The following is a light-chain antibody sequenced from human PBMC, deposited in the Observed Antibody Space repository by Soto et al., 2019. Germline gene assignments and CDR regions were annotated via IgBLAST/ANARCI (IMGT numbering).Light chain of an antibody. CDR1: QGISSY. V-gene: IGKV1-6*01. CDR2: TAS. J-gene: IGKJ2*01. CDR3: LQDYNYPFT. Sequence: IQFTQSPSFLSASVGDRVTITCRASQGISSYLAWYQQKPGKAPKLLISTASTLQTGVASRFRGSGSATDFTLTISRLQPEDSEAYYCLQDYNYPFTFGQGTKVDIK.